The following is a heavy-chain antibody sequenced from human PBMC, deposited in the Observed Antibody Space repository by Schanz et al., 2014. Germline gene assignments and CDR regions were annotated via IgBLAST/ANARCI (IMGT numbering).Heavy chain of an antibody. D-gene: IGHD3-9*01. Sequence: QVQLVQSGPEVKKPGSSVKVSCQAFGDTFSKYNIMWVRQVPGQGLEWMGWISAYNGNTNYAQKLQGRVTMTTDTSTSTAYMELRSLRSDDTAVYYCARVQDDILTGSEYYYGMDVWGQGTTVTVSS. CDR3: ARVQDDILTGSEYYYGMDV. CDR1: GDTFSKYN. J-gene: IGHJ6*02. V-gene: IGHV1-18*04. CDR2: ISAYNGNT.